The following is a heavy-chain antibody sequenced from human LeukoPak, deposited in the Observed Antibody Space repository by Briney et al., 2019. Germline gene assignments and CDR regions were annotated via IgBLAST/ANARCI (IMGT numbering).Heavy chain of an antibody. Sequence: SETLSLTCTVSGGSISSSSYYWGWIRQPPGKGLEWIGSIYYSGSTYYNPSLKSRVTISVDTSKNQFSLKLSSVTAADTAVYYCARSIVVVPAAKATFDYWGQGTLVTVSS. D-gene: IGHD2-2*01. J-gene: IGHJ4*02. CDR1: GGSISSSSYY. CDR3: ARSIVVVPAAKATFDY. V-gene: IGHV4-39*07. CDR2: IYYSGST.